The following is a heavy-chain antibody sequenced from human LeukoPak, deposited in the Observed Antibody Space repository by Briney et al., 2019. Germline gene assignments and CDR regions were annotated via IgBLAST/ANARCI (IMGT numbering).Heavy chain of an antibody. Sequence: GASVKVSCKAPGYTFTSYYMHWVRQAPGQGLEWMGIINPSGGSTSYAQKFQGRVTMTRDTSTSTVYMELSSLRSEDTAVYYCARDLGITIVATTRYGMDVWGQGTTVTVSS. J-gene: IGHJ6*02. V-gene: IGHV1-46*01. CDR1: GYTFTSYY. D-gene: IGHD5-12*01. CDR2: INPSGGST. CDR3: ARDLGITIVATTRYGMDV.